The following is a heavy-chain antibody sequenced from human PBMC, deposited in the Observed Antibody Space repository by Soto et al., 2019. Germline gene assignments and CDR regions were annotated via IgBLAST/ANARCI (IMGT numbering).Heavy chain of an antibody. V-gene: IGHV3-43D*04. CDR3: AKDVCSGSTTSCYTRLDL. D-gene: IGHD2-2*02. CDR1: GFPFDNNA. Sequence: PGGSLRRSCAASGFPFDNNAMHWVGQSPGKGLEWVSLISWDGGRTYYADSVRGRFIVSRDSSKNSLYLQMSSLRVEDTALYYCAKDVCSGSTTSCYTRLDLWGQGALVIVSS. CDR2: ISWDGGRT. J-gene: IGHJ4*02.